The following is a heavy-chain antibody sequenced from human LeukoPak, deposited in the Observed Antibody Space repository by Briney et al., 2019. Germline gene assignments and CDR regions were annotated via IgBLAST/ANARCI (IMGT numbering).Heavy chain of an antibody. Sequence: PSETLSLTCTVSGGSISSYYWSWIRQPPGKGLEWIGYIYYSGSTNYNPSLKSRVTISVDTSKNQFSLKLSSVTAADTAVYYCARDTISATPPYYYYGTDVWGQGTTVTVSS. CDR3: ARDTISATPPYYYYGTDV. V-gene: IGHV4-59*01. D-gene: IGHD3-3*01. CDR1: GGSISSYY. J-gene: IGHJ6*02. CDR2: IYYSGST.